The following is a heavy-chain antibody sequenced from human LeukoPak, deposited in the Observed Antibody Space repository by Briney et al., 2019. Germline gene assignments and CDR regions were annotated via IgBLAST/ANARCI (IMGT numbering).Heavy chain of an antibody. J-gene: IGHJ4*02. CDR2: IYYSGST. Sequence: SETLSLTCTVSGDSISSYYWSWIRQPPGKGLEWIGYIYYSGSTNYTPSLKSRVTISVDTSKNQFSLKLSSVTAADTAVYYCARLNTDYDFWSGYGSERNFFDYWGQGTLVTVSS. CDR3: ARLNTDYDFWSGYGSERNFFDY. D-gene: IGHD3-3*01. CDR1: GDSISSYY. V-gene: IGHV4-59*08.